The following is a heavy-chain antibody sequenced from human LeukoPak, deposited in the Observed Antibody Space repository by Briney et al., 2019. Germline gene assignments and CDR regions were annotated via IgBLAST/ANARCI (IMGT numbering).Heavy chain of an antibody. D-gene: IGHD3-10*01. Sequence: GGSLRLSCAASGFTFSSYDMHWVRQATGKGLEWVSAIGTAGDTYYPGSVKGRFTISRENAKNSLYLQMNSLRAGDTAVYYCAKGGSGNREGTFDYWGQGTLVTVSS. J-gene: IGHJ4*02. CDR2: IGTAGDT. V-gene: IGHV3-13*01. CDR3: AKGGSGNREGTFDY. CDR1: GFTFSSYD.